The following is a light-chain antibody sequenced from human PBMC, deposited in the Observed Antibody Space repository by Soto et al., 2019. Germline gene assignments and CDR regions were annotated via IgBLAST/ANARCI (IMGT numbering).Light chain of an antibody. Sequence: QSVLTQPASVSGSLGQSITISCSGTSSDVGAYNYVSWYQQYPGKAPKLMIYHVTDRPSGVSSRFSGSKSGNTASLTISGLQAEDEADYYCCSYITSNTFVFGTGTKVTVL. V-gene: IGLV2-14*01. CDR3: CSYITSNTFV. CDR2: HVT. CDR1: SSDVGAYNY. J-gene: IGLJ1*01.